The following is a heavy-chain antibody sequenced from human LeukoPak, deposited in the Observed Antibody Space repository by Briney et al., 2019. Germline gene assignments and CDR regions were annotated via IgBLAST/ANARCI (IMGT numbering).Heavy chain of an antibody. D-gene: IGHD3-3*01. J-gene: IGHJ6*02. V-gene: IGHV4-34*01. CDR1: GGSFSGYY. CDR3: ASNWSGYYPYYYYYGMDV. CDR2: INHSGST. Sequence: SETLSLTCAVYGGSFSGYYWSWIRQPPGKGLEWIGEINHSGSTNYNPSLKSRVTISVDTSKNQFSLKLSSVTAADTAVYYCASNWSGYYPYYYYYGMDVWGQGTTVTVSS.